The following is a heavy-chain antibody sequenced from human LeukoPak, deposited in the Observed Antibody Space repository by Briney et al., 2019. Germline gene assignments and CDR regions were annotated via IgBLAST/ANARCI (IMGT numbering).Heavy chain of an antibody. J-gene: IGHJ4*02. V-gene: IGHV3-48*03. D-gene: IGHD3-22*01. CDR3: AREPSYLVNDSSGQ. CDR1: GFTFSSYE. CDR2: ISSSGSTI. Sequence: GGSLRLSCAASGFTFSSYEMNWVRQAPGKGLEWVSYISSSGSTIYYADSVKGRFTISRDNAKNSLYLQMNSLRAEDTAVYYCAREPSYLVNDSSGQWGQGTLVTVSS.